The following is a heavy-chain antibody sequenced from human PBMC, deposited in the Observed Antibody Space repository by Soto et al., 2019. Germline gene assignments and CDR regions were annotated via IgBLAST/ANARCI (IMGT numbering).Heavy chain of an antibody. CDR1: GFTLSPYS. D-gene: IGHD3-10*01. CDR2: ISGSSNII. V-gene: IGHV3-48*02. CDR3: ARGFDLQYGMDV. Sequence: PGGSLRLSCAASGFTLSPYSMNLVRQAPGEGLEWISYISGSSNIINYADSVKGRFTISRDNTKNSLYLQMNSLRDEDTAVYYCARGFDLQYGMDVWGQGTTVTVSS. J-gene: IGHJ6*02.